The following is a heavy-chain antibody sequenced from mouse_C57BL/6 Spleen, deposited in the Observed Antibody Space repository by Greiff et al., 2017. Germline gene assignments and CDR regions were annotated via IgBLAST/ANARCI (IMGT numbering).Heavy chain of an antibody. V-gene: IGHV3-6*01. CDR2: ISYDGSN. CDR1: GYSITSGYY. J-gene: IGHJ4*01. CDR3: ASSRGYAMDY. Sequence: EVQLQESGPGLVKPSQSLSLSCSVTGYSITSGYYWNWIRQFPGNKLEWMGYISYDGSNNYNPSLKNRISITRDPSKNQFFLKLNSVTTEDTATYYCASSRGYAMDYWGQGTSVTVSS.